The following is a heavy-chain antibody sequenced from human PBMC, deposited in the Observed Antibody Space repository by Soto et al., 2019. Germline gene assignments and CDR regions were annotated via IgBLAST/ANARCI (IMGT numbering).Heavy chain of an antibody. CDR2: IFYSGST. CDR1: GDSISSSNYF. J-gene: IGHJ4*02. D-gene: IGHD6-19*01. V-gene: IGHV4-39*01. CDR3: ARRYGWLYFDY. Sequence: SETLSLTCTFSGDSISSSNYFWGWIRQPPGKGLEWIGTIFYSGSTYYNPSLKSRVTISVDTSKNQFSLRLTSVTAADTALYYCARRYGWLYFDYWGQGSLVTVS.